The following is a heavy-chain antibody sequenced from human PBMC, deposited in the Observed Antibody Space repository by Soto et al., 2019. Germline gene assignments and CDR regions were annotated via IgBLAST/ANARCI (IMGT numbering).Heavy chain of an antibody. CDR1: GGSISSGVYY. J-gene: IGHJ6*02. Sequence: QVQLQESGPGLVKPSQTLSLTCTVSGGSISSGVYYWSWIRQHPRKGLEWIGYIYYSGSTHYNPSLKSRVTISVDTSKNQFSLKLSSVTAADTAVYYCATRTDYYYGSGSLGGMDVWGQGTTVTVSS. CDR2: IYYSGST. V-gene: IGHV4-31*03. D-gene: IGHD3-10*01. CDR3: ATRTDYYYGSGSLGGMDV.